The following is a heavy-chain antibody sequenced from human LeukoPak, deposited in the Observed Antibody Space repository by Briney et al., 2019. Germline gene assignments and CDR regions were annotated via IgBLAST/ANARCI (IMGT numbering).Heavy chain of an antibody. CDR3: ARAPSYSYYFDY. V-gene: IGHV4-4*07. CDR2: IYATGST. D-gene: IGHD3-10*01. Sequence: SETLSLTCTVSSGSISSYYWSWIRQPAGKGLEWIGHIYATGSTNYNPSLKSRVSMSLDTSKNQFSLRLSSVTAADTAVYYCARAPSYSYYFDYWGQGTLVTVSS. CDR1: SGSISSYY. J-gene: IGHJ4*02.